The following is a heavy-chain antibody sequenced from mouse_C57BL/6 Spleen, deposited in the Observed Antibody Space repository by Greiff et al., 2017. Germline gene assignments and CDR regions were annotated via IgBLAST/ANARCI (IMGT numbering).Heavy chain of an antibody. Sequence: VQLQQPGAELVKPGASVKLSCKASGYTFTSYWMHWVKQRPGQGLAWIGMIHPNSGSTNYNEKFKSKATLTVDKSSSTAYMQLSSLTCEDAAVYYCAPAFTTVVARAYCGQGMLVTVSA. CDR2: IHPNSGST. CDR3: APAFTTVVARAY. J-gene: IGHJ3*01. D-gene: IGHD1-1*01. V-gene: IGHV1-64*01. CDR1: GYTFTSYW.